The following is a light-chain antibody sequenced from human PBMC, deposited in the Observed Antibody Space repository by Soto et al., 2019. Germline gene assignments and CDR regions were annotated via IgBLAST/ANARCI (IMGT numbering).Light chain of an antibody. Sequence: QSALTQPASVSGSPGQSITISCTGTSCDVGSYNLVSWYQQNPGKAPKLMIYEDIERPSGVSNRFSGSKSGNTASLTISGLQTEDEADYYCCSYAGGTSVVFGGGTKLTV. CDR1: SCDVGSYNL. CDR3: CSYAGGTSVV. V-gene: IGLV2-23*01. J-gene: IGLJ2*01. CDR2: EDI.